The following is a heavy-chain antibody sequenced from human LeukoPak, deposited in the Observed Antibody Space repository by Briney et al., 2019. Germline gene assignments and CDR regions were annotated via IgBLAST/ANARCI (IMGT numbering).Heavy chain of an antibody. J-gene: IGHJ4*02. Sequence: GRSLRLSCAASGFTFSSYAMHWVRQAPGKGLEWVAVISYDGSNKYYADSVEGRFTISRDNSKNTLYLQMNSLRAEDTAVYYCARGQYYFGTGFDKGVFDYWGQGTLVTVSS. CDR2: ISYDGSNK. CDR1: GFTFSSYA. V-gene: IGHV3-30-3*01. D-gene: IGHD3/OR15-3a*01. CDR3: ARGQYYFGTGFDKGVFDY.